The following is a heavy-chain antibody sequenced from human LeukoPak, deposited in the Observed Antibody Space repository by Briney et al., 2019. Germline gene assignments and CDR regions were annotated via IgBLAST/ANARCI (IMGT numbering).Heavy chain of an antibody. CDR1: GFTFSSYG. D-gene: IGHD3-9*01. V-gene: IGHV3-23*01. CDR3: AKYPYYDILSGYGDY. CDR2: ISGSGGGT. J-gene: IGHJ4*02. Sequence: GGSLRLSCAASGFTFSSYGMTWVRQAPGKGLEWVSGISGSGGGTYYADSVKGRFTISRDNSKSTLYLQMNSLRAEDTALYYCAKYPYYDILSGYGDYWGQGTLVTVSS.